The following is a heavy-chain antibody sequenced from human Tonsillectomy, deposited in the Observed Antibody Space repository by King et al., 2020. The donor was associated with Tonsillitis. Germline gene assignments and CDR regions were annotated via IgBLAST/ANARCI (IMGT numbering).Heavy chain of an antibody. J-gene: IGHJ4*02. D-gene: IGHD6-19*01. Sequence: VQLVESGGGVVQPGRSMRLSCAGSGFTFSDHSIHWVRQAPGKGLEWVPLISYDGSRKYYADSVKGRFTISRDNSKNTLYLQMSSLRAGDTAVYYCARERLYSSGWGIDYWGQGTLVTVAS. CDR2: ISYDGSRK. V-gene: IGHV3-33*05. CDR1: GFTFSDHS. CDR3: ARERLYSSGWGIDY.